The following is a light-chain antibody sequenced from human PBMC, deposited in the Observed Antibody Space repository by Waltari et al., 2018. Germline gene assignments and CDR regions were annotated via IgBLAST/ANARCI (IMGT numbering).Light chain of an antibody. V-gene: IGKV3-20*01. J-gene: IGKJ2*01. CDR3: QQYGTSPYT. CDR1: QSVRSTY. Sequence: EIVLTPSPGTLSLSPGERVTLSCRASQSVRSTYLAWYQQKPGQAPRLLIYGASTRVTGIPDRFSGSGSGTDFTLTISRLEPEDFAVYYCQQYGTSPYTFGQGTKLEI. CDR2: GAS.